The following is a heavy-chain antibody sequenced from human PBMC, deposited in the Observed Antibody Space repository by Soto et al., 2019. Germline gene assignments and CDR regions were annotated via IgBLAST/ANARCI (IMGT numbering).Heavy chain of an antibody. D-gene: IGHD3-3*01. J-gene: IGHJ4*02. CDR2: MNPNSGNT. Sequence: ASVKVSCKASGYTFTSYDINWVRQATGQGLEWMGWMNPNSGNTGYAQKFQGRVTMTRNTSISTAYMELSSLRSEDTAVYYCARGRVEYYDFWSGYHSSYDYWGQGTLVTVSS. CDR3: ARGRVEYYDFWSGYHSSYDY. V-gene: IGHV1-8*01. CDR1: GYTFTSYD.